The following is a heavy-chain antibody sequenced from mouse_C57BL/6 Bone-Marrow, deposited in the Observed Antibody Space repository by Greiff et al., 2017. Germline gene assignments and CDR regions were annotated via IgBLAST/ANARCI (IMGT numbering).Heavy chain of an antibody. CDR2: ISSGSSTI. CDR1: GFTFSDYG. CDR3: ARHSYAMDY. Sequence: EVKLVESGGGLVKPGGSLKLSCAASGFTFSDYGMHWVRQAPEKGLEWVAYISSGSSTIYYADTVKGRFTISRDNAKNTLFLQMTSLRSEDTAMYYCARHSYAMDYLGQGTSVTVSS. V-gene: IGHV5-17*01. J-gene: IGHJ4*01.